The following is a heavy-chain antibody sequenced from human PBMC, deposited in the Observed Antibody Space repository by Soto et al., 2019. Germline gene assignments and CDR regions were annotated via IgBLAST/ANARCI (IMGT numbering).Heavy chain of an antibody. CDR3: ASLRDYDFWSGYYGGFDY. CDR2: IYPGDSDT. Sequence: GESLKISCKGSGYSFTSYWIGWVRQMPGKGLEWMGIIYPGDSDTRYSPSFQGQVTISADKSISTAYLQWSSLKASDTAMYYCASLRDYDFWSGYYGGFDYWGQGTLVTVSS. V-gene: IGHV5-51*01. J-gene: IGHJ4*02. CDR1: GYSFTSYW. D-gene: IGHD3-3*01.